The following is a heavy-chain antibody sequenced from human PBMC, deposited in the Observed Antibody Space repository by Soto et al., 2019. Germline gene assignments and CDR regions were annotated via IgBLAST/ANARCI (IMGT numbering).Heavy chain of an antibody. J-gene: IGHJ4*02. CDR2: ISYDGSNK. CDR3: AKDLSSGWYILDY. Sequence: PGGSLRLSCAASGFTFSSYGMHWVRQAPGKGLEWVAVISYDGSNKYYADSVKGRFTISRDNSKNTLYLQMNSPRAEDTAVYYCAKDLSSGWYILDYWGQGTLVTVSS. V-gene: IGHV3-30*18. CDR1: GFTFSSYG. D-gene: IGHD6-19*01.